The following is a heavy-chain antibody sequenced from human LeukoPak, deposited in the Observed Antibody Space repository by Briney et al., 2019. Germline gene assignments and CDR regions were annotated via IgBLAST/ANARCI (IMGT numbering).Heavy chain of an antibody. Sequence: GGSLRLSCAASGFTFSSYAMSWVRRAPGKGLEWVSAISGSGGSTAYANSVKGRFTLSRDNSKNTLFLLMTSLRADDTAIYYCAKAYGSYYFDYWGQGTLVTVSS. CDR2: ISGSGGST. J-gene: IGHJ4*02. CDR3: AKAYGSYYFDY. CDR1: GFTFSSYA. V-gene: IGHV3-23*01. D-gene: IGHD3-10*01.